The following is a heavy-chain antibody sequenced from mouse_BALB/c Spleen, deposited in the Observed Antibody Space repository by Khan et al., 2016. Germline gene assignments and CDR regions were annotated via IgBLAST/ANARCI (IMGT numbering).Heavy chain of an antibody. J-gene: IGHJ2*01. CDR2: ISYSGST. D-gene: IGHD4-1*01. CDR3: ARKTGTFDY. Sequence: EVQLQESGPGLVKPSQSLSLTCTVTGYSITSDYAWNWIRQFPGNKLEWMGYISYSGSTSYNPSLKSRISITRDTSKNQFFLQLNSVTTEDTARYYCARKTGTFDYWGQGTTLTVSS. V-gene: IGHV3-2*02. CDR1: GYSITSDYA.